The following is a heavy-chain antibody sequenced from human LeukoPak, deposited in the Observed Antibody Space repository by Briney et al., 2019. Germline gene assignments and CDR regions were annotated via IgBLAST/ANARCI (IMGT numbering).Heavy chain of an antibody. CDR1: GFTCSSYS. J-gene: IGHJ4*02. CDR3: ARDRGIAVAGIPYFDY. D-gene: IGHD6-19*01. V-gene: IGHV3-21*05. Sequence: PGGSLRLSCAASGFTCSSYSMNWVRQAPGKGLEWVSYISSSSSYIYYADSVKGRFTISRDNAKNSLYLQMNSLRAEDTAVYYCARDRGIAVAGIPYFDYWGQGTLVTVSS. CDR2: ISSSSSYI.